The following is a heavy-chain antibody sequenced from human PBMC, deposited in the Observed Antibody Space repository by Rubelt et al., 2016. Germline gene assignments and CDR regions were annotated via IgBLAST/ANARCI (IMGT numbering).Heavy chain of an antibody. Sequence: QVQLVQSGAEVKKPGSSVKVSCKASGGTFSSYAISWVRQAPGHGLEWMGGIIPIFGTANYAQKFQGRVTITANKSTSPAYMELSSLRSEDTAVYYCASPPYDILTGHDYYYGMDVWGQGTTVTVSS. D-gene: IGHD3-9*01. CDR2: IIPIFGTA. V-gene: IGHV1-69*06. J-gene: IGHJ6*02. CDR3: ASPPYDILTGHDYYYGMDV. CDR1: GGTFSSYA.